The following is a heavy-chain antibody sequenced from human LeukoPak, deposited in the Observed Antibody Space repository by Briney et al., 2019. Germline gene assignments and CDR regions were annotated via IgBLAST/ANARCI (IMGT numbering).Heavy chain of an antibody. J-gene: IGHJ5*02. CDR3: ARDGYCSSTSCLDT. D-gene: IGHD2-2*03. CDR1: ASTFSRSY. Sequence: GGSLRLSCAASASTFSRSYMGWVRQAPGKGLEYVSAISSNGGSTYYANSVKGRFTISRDNSKNTLYLQMGSLRAEDMAVYYCARDGYCSSTSCLDTWGQGTLVTVSS. CDR2: ISSNGGST. V-gene: IGHV3-64*01.